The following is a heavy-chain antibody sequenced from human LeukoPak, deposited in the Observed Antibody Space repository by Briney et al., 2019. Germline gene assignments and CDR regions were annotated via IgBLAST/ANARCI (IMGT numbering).Heavy chain of an antibody. V-gene: IGHV4-59*01. CDR2: IYYSGST. J-gene: IGHJ6*02. CDR1: GGSISSYY. D-gene: IGHD2-2*01. CDR3: ARGKGTSAAYYYYYGMDV. Sequence: PSETLSLTCTVSGGSISSYYWSWIRQPPGKGLEWIGYIYYSGSTNYNPSLKSRVTISVDTSKNQFSLKLSSVTAAGTAVYYCARGKGTSAAYYYYYGMDVWGQGTTVTVSS.